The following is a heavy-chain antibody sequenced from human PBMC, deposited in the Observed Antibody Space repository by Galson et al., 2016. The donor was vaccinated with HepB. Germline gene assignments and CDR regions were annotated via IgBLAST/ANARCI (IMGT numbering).Heavy chain of an antibody. Sequence: SVKVSCKAPGYTFTSYAMNWVRQAPGQGLEWMGWIDTKTAEPTYAPGFTGRFVFSLDTSVSTAYLQISSLKAEDTAVYYCARWQGYCSDADCPAEHYYYYGMDVWGQGTTVIVSS. CDR3: ARWQGYCSDADCPAEHYYYYGMDV. D-gene: IGHD2-15*01. CDR1: GYTFTSYA. V-gene: IGHV7-4-1*02. CDR2: IDTKTAEP. J-gene: IGHJ6*02.